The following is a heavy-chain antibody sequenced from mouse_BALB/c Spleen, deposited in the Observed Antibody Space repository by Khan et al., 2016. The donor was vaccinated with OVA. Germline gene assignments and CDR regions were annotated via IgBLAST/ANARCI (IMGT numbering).Heavy chain of an antibody. CDR3: ASTARITY. Sequence: EVQLQESGPGLVKPAQSLSLTCTATGYTITTGYGCNCIRQFPGNKLECMGDISYSGSTNYNPSLKSRFTITRDTSKNQFFLQLNSVTTEDTATYYCASTARITYWGQGTTLTVSS. V-gene: IGHV3-2*02. J-gene: IGHJ2*01. D-gene: IGHD1-2*01. CDR1: GYTITTGYG. CDR2: ISYSGST.